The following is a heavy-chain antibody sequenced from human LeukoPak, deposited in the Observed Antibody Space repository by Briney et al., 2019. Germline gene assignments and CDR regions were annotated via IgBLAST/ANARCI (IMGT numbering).Heavy chain of an antibody. CDR2: INPSGGST. Sequence: GASVKVSCKASGYTFTTYYMHWVRQAPGQGLEWMGIINPSGGSTTYAQKFQGRVTITRDTSTNTVYMEVSSLRSEDTAVYYCARGEVLLWFGESHYFDYWGQGTLVTVSS. CDR3: ARGEVLLWFGESHYFDY. V-gene: IGHV1-46*01. D-gene: IGHD3-10*01. CDR1: GYTFTTYY. J-gene: IGHJ4*02.